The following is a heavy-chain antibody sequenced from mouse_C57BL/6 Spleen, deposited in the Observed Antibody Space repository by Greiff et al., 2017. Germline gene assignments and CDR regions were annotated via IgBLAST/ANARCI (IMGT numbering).Heavy chain of an antibody. CDR1: GYTFTSYW. J-gene: IGHJ4*01. CDR3: ARGDGNYEGYAMDY. Sequence: QVQLQPGAELVKPGASVKMSCKASGYTFTSYWITWVKQRPGQGLEWIGDIYPGSGSTNYNEKFKSKATLTVDTSSSTAYMQLSSLTSEDSAVYYCARGDGNYEGYAMDYWGQGTSVTVSS. D-gene: IGHD2-1*01. CDR2: IYPGSGST. V-gene: IGHV1-55*01.